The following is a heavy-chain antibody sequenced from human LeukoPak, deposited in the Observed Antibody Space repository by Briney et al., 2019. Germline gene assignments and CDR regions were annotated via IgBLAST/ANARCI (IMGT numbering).Heavy chain of an antibody. D-gene: IGHD5-24*01. J-gene: IGHJ4*02. CDR3: AREDGYNNWVFDY. Sequence: PSETLSLTCTVSGGSISSYYWSWIRQPPGKGLEWIGEISHSGSTNYNPSLKSRVTISVDTSKNQFSLKLSSVTAADTAVYYCAREDGYNNWVFDYWGQGTLVTVSS. CDR1: GGSISSYY. V-gene: IGHV4-34*01. CDR2: ISHSGST.